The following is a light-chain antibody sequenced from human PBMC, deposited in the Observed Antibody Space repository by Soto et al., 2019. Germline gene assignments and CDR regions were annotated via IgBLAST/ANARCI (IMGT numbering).Light chain of an antibody. CDR1: QSVSSN. V-gene: IGKV3-15*01. Sequence: EIVMTQSPATLSVCPGERATLSCRASQSVSSNLAWYQQKPGQAPRLLIYGASTRATGIPARFSGSGSGTEFTLTISSLRSEDFAVYYCQQYNNWPPWTFGQGTKVDIK. J-gene: IGKJ1*01. CDR2: GAS. CDR3: QQYNNWPPWT.